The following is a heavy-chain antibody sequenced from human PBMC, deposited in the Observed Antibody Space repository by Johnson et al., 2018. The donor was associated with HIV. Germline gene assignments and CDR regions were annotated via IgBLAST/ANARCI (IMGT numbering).Heavy chain of an antibody. CDR1: GFTHSAYW. V-gene: IGHV3-7*05. J-gene: IGHJ3*02. D-gene: IGHD2-2*01. CDR2: IKKDGSEK. Sequence: VQLVESGGGLLKPGGSLRLSCAASGFTHSAYWMTWVRHAPGKRLVWVANIKKDGSEKNYVDSQKGRFTISRDNAKNSLYLQMNSLRVEDTAVYYCVRTLKYCSSTTCSDAFDIWGQGTMVTVSS. CDR3: VRTLKYCSSTTCSDAFDI.